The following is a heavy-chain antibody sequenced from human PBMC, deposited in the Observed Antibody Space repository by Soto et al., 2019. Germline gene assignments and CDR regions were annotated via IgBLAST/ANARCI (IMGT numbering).Heavy chain of an antibody. CDR2: INPSGGST. Sequence: QVQLVQSGAEVKKPGASVKVSCKASGYTFTSYYMHWVRQAPGQGLEWMGIINPSGGSTSYAQKFQGRVTMTRDTSTSTVYMELSSLRSEDTAVYYCARVLGSTVSPYYFDYWGQGTLVTVSS. V-gene: IGHV1-46*01. CDR3: ARVLGSTVSPYYFDY. CDR1: GYTFTSYY. J-gene: IGHJ4*02. D-gene: IGHD1-26*01.